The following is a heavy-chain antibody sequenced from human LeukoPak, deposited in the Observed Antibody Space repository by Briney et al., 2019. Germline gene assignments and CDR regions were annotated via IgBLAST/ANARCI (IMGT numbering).Heavy chain of an antibody. Sequence: GGSLRLSCAASGFPFSSYGMHWVRQAPGKGLEWVARLVYDERNDYANSVKGRFTISRDNSKNTLYLQMDNLRVDDTAVYYCARDRSTVTGHCAGDNCYAELGRGQGTQVIVSS. V-gene: IGHV3-33*01. CDR1: GFPFSSYG. D-gene: IGHD2-15*01. CDR3: ARDRSTVTGHCAGDNCYAELG. CDR2: LVYDERN. J-gene: IGHJ4*02.